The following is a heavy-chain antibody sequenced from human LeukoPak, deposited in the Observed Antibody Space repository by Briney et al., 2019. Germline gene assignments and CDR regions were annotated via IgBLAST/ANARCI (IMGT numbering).Heavy chain of an antibody. CDR2: IYYSETT. CDR1: GGSISNYF. J-gene: IGHJ6*03. CDR3: ARTTEGGYSYGYFYYYYMDV. D-gene: IGHD5-18*01. V-gene: IGHV4-59*01. Sequence: PSETLSLTCTVSGGSISNYFWSWIRQPPGKGLECIGYIYYSETTNYNPSFKSRVTVSVDTSKNQFSLKLSSVTAADTAVYYCARTTEGGYSYGYFYYYYMDVWGKGTTVTISS.